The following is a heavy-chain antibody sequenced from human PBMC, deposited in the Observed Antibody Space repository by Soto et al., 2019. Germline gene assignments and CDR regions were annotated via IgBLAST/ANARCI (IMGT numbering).Heavy chain of an antibody. J-gene: IGHJ5*02. V-gene: IGHV3-23*01. Sequence: PGGSLRLSCAASGVNFYNYAMTWVRQAPGKGLEWVSEISGSGSRTYYADSVKGRFTISRDNSKKTLYLQMNSLRVEDTAVYYCARAVGSGSYYNNRNNWFDPWGQGTLVTVSS. CDR2: ISGSGSRT. D-gene: IGHD3-10*01. CDR1: GVNFYNYA. CDR3: ARAVGSGSYYNNRNNWFDP.